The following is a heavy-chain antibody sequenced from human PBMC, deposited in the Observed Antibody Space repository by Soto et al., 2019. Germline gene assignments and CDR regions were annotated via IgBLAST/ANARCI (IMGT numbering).Heavy chain of an antibody. V-gene: IGHV3-23*01. Sequence: EVQLLESGGGLVQPGGSLRLSCAASGFTFISYGMSWVRQAPGKGLEWVSGISGRDDSTYYADSVKGRFTIARDNSKNTLFLKMNSLRAEDTAVYYCAKDLASSWYGGEHYFDYWGQGTLVTVPS. CDR2: ISGRDDST. CDR1: GFTFISYG. D-gene: IGHD6-13*01. J-gene: IGHJ4*02. CDR3: AKDLASSWYGGEHYFDY.